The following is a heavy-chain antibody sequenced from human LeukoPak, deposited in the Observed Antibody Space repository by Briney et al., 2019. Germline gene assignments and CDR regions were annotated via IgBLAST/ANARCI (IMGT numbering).Heavy chain of an antibody. D-gene: IGHD3-16*01. CDR2: IFPGDSDT. CDR1: GYTFTRYW. J-gene: IGHJ5*02. CDR3: ARGWVNNWFDP. V-gene: IGHV5-51*01. Sequence: GESLKISCKGSGYTFTRYWIGWARQMPGKGLEWLGIIFPGDSDTRYSPSFQGQVTISADKSISIAYLQWSSLRASDTAMYYCARGWVNNWFDPWGQGTLVTVSS.